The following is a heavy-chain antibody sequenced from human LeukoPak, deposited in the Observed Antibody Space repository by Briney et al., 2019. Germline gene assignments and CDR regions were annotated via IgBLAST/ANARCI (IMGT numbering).Heavy chain of an antibody. CDR2: INWNGGST. CDR3: ARVLDDFWSGPLKA. J-gene: IGHJ5*02. D-gene: IGHD3-3*01. Sequence: VGSLRLSCAASGFTFDDYGMSWVRQAPGKGLEWVSGINWNGGSTGYADSVKGRFTISRDNAKNSLYLQMNSLRAEDTALYYCARVLDDFWSGPLKAWGQGTLVTVSS. CDR1: GFTFDDYG. V-gene: IGHV3-20*04.